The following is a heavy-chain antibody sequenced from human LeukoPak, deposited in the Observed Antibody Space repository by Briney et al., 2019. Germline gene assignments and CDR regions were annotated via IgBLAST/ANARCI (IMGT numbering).Heavy chain of an antibody. D-gene: IGHD2-8*01. V-gene: IGHV3-21*01. Sequence: HGGSLRLSCAASGFTFSSYWMNWVRQAPGKGLEWVSSISSSSSYIYYADSVKGRFTISRDNAKNSLYLQMNSLRAEDTAVYYCARAGCTNGVCLIDYWGQGTLVTVSS. CDR1: GFTFSSYW. CDR3: ARAGCTNGVCLIDY. CDR2: ISSSSSYI. J-gene: IGHJ4*02.